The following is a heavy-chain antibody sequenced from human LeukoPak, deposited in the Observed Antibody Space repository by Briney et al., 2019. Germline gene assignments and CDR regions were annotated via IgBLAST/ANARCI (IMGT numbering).Heavy chain of an antibody. Sequence: ASVKVSCKASGYTFTSYDINRVRQATGQGLEWMGWMNPNSGNTGYAQKFQGRVTMTRNTSISTAYMELSSLRSEDTAVYYCARGPYYDFWSGYYLAFARRQPYGMDVWGQGTTVTVSS. CDR1: GYTFTSYD. CDR3: ARGPYYDFWSGYYLAFARRQPYGMDV. CDR2: MNPNSGNT. D-gene: IGHD3-3*01. J-gene: IGHJ6*02. V-gene: IGHV1-8*01.